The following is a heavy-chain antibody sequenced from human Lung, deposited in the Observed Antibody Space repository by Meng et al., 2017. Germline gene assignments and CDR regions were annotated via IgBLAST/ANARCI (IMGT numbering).Heavy chain of an antibody. CDR3: ARGIVGAITYYFDY. CDR1: GFTFSSYW. J-gene: IGHJ4*02. V-gene: IGHV3-7*04. Sequence: GESLKISCAASGFTFSSYWMSWVRQAPGKGLEWVANIKQDGSEKYYVDSVKGRFTISRDNAKNSLYLQMNSLRAEDTAVYYCARGIVGAITYYFDYWGQGKRVT. D-gene: IGHD1-26*01. CDR2: IKQDGSEK.